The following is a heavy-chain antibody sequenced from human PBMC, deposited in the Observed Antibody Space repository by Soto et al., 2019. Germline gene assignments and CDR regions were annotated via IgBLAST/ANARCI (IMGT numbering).Heavy chain of an antibody. V-gene: IGHV3-21*01. CDR2: ISSSSSYI. Sequence: EVQLVESGGGLVKPGGSLRLSCAASGFTFSSYSMNWVRQAPGKGLEWVSSISSSSSYIYYADSVKGRFTISRDNAKNSLYLQINRLRAEDTAVYYCARVGHYDIFTFYCPYYYYYYMDVWGKGTTVTGSS. D-gene: IGHD3-9*01. J-gene: IGHJ6*03. CDR3: ARVGHYDIFTFYCPYYYYYYMDV. CDR1: GFTFSSYS.